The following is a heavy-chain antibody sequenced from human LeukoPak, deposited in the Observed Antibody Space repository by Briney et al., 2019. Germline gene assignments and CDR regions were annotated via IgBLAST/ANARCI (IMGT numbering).Heavy chain of an antibody. V-gene: IGHV3-11*05. CDR1: GFTFSDYY. CDR2: ISSSSSYT. Sequence: GSLRLSCAASGFTFSDYYMSWIRQAPGKGLEWVSYISSSSSYTNYADSVKGRFTISRDNAKNSLYLQMNSLRAEDTAVYYCARVIGGIRYFDWYNWFDPWGQGTLVTVSS. CDR3: ARVIGGIRYFDWYNWFDP. D-gene: IGHD3-9*01. J-gene: IGHJ5*02.